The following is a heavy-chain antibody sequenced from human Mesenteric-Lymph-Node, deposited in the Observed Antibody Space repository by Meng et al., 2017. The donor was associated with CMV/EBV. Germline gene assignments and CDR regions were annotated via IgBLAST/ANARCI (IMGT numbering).Heavy chain of an antibody. CDR3: AKTPGRWETLDF. V-gene: IGHV3-30*02. J-gene: IGHJ4*02. Sequence: GGSLRLSCAASGFTFSTYPMHWVRQAPGKGLEWVSFIRPDTSGDYYTDSVKGRFTISRDTSKNTLYLQMNSLRAEDMAVYYCAKTPGRWETLDFWGQGTLVTVSS. CDR2: IRPDTSGD. CDR1: GFTFSTYP. D-gene: IGHD1-26*01.